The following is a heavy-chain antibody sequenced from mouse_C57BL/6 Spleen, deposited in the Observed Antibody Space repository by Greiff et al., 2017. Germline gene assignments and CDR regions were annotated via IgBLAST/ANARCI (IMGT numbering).Heavy chain of an antibody. J-gene: IGHJ2*01. CDR1: GYSITSGYD. CDR3: ARGAVVGFGY. Sequence: EVKLQESGPGMVKPSQSLSLTCTVTGYSITSGYDWHWIRHFPGNKLEWMGYISYSGSTNYNPSLKSRISITHDTSKNHFFLRLNSVTTEDTATYCCARGAVVGFGYWGQGTTLTVSS. D-gene: IGHD1-1*01. CDR2: ISYSGST. V-gene: IGHV3-1*01.